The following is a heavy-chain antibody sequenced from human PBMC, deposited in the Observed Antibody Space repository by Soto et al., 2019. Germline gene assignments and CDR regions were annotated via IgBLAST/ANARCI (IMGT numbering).Heavy chain of an antibody. CDR1: GFTFSDSW. Sequence: GGSLRLSCAASGFTFSDSWMSWVRQAPGKGLEWVANIKQDGSEQYYVDSVKGRLTISRDNANNSLFLHINSLRAEDTAVYYCARGTRGYRYGYSYHYYYMDVWGKGT. CDR3: ARGTRGYRYGYSYHYYYMDV. D-gene: IGHD5-18*01. V-gene: IGHV3-7*01. J-gene: IGHJ6*03. CDR2: IKQDGSEQ.